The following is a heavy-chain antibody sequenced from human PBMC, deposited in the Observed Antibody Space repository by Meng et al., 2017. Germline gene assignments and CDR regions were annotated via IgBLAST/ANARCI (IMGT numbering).Heavy chain of an antibody. J-gene: IGHJ4*02. D-gene: IGHD6-19*01. Sequence: QVRLQGSRPGLVEPSGPLSLTCAVSGGSISSSNWWSWVRQPPGKGLEWIGEIYHSGSTNYNPSLKSRVTISVDKSKNQFSLKLSSVTAADTAVYYCARDRGAVAGTNFDYWGQGTLVTVSS. CDR2: IYHSGST. CDR1: GGSISSSNW. CDR3: ARDRGAVAGTNFDY. V-gene: IGHV4-4*02.